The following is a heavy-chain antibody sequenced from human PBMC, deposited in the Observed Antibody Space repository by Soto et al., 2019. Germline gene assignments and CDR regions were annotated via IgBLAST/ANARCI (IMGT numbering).Heavy chain of an antibody. Sequence: QERLVQSGAEVKKPGSSMKVSCKASGGLFSSFAISWVRQAPGQGLEWMGGIIPVFGTTNYPQKFQDRVTITADESTNTAYMELSRLRSDDTAIYYCAMGGSPYVWFNEFWGQGTLVTVSS. D-gene: IGHD3-16*01. CDR3: AMGGSPYVWFNEF. J-gene: IGHJ4*02. CDR2: IIPVFGTT. V-gene: IGHV1-69*01. CDR1: GGLFSSFA.